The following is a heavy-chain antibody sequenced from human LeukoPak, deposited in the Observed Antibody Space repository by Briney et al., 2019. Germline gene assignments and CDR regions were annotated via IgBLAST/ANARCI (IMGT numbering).Heavy chain of an antibody. D-gene: IGHD3-10*01. CDR2: INSDGSST. V-gene: IGHV3-74*01. CDR1: GFTFSSYW. J-gene: IGHJ4*02. Sequence: GGSLRLSCAASGFTFSSYWMHWVRQAPGKGLVWVSRINSDGSSTSYADSVKGRFTISRDNAKNTLYLQMNSLRAEDTAVYYCASVYYGSGSYYEDYWGQGTLVTVSS. CDR3: ASVYYGSGSYYEDY.